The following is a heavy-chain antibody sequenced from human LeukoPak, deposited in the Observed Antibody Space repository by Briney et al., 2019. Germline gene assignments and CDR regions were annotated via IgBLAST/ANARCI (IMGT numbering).Heavy chain of an antibody. Sequence: GGSLRLSCAASGFTFSNAWMNWVRQAPGKGLVWVSRINSDGSSTSYADSVKGRFTISRDNAKNTLYLQMNSLRAEDTAVYYCALGDDFWSGYYTLDYWGQGTLVTVSS. V-gene: IGHV3-74*01. CDR3: ALGDDFWSGYYTLDY. J-gene: IGHJ4*02. CDR2: INSDGSST. CDR1: GFTFSNAW. D-gene: IGHD3-3*01.